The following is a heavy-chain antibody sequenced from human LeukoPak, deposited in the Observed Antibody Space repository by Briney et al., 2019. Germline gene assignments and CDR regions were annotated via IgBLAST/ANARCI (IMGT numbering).Heavy chain of an antibody. Sequence: SETLSLTCTVSGYSISSGYYWGWIRQPPGKGLEWIGSIYHSGSTYYNPSLKSRVIISVDTSKNQFSLKLSSVTAADTAVYYCARALLLRPYNWFDPWGQGTLVTVSS. CDR3: ARALLLRPYNWFDP. V-gene: IGHV4-38-2*02. CDR2: IYHSGST. CDR1: GYSISSGYY. J-gene: IGHJ5*02. D-gene: IGHD1-26*01.